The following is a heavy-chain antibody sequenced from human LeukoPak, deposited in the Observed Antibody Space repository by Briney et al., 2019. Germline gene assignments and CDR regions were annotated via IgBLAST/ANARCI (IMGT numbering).Heavy chain of an antibody. D-gene: IGHD1-26*01. CDR1: GDSISSDY. CDR2: IYYSGST. Sequence: PSETLSLTCTVSGDSISSDYWSWIRQPPGKGLEWIGHIYYSGSTNYNPSLKSRVTISLDTSRNQFSLKLSSVTAADTAVYFCARCGGNYYGWFDPWGQGTLVTVSS. CDR3: ARCGGNYYGWFDP. J-gene: IGHJ5*02. V-gene: IGHV4-59*08.